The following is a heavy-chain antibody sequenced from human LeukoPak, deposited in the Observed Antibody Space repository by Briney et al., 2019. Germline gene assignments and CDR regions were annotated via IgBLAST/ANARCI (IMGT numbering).Heavy chain of an antibody. D-gene: IGHD4-17*01. J-gene: IGHJ4*02. Sequence: GGSLRLSCAASGFTFSNYWMHWVRQAPGKGLVWVSRIISDGSSAYYADSVKGRFTISRDNAKNTLYLQMNSLRAEDTAVYYCARDSSGDYLDYWGQGTLVTVSS. V-gene: IGHV3-74*01. CDR3: ARDSSGDYLDY. CDR1: GFTFSNYW. CDR2: IISDGSSA.